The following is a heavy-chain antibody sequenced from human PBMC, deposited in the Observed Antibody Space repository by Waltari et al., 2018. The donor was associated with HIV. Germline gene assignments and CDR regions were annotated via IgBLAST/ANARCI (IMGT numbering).Heavy chain of an antibody. D-gene: IGHD6-19*01. V-gene: IGHV3-23*01. CDR1: GFTFSNYP. CDR2: ISGSGVTE. Sequence: EVQLLESGGGLVQAGGSLRPSCAASGFTFSNYPMSWIRQAPGKGPEWVSGISGSGVTEYYADSVRGRFTISRDDSRNTLDLQMTNLRAEDTAMYYCAKTGYDSGWTFDSWGQGTLVTVSS. J-gene: IGHJ5*01. CDR3: AKTGYDSGWTFDS.